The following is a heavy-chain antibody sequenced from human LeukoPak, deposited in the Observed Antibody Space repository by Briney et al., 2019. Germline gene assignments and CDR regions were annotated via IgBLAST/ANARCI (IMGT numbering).Heavy chain of an antibody. V-gene: IGHV4-59*08. CDR3: ARLPDSSGYSLPYYYYYGMDV. Sequence: ASETLSLTCTVSGGSISSYYWSWIRQPPGKGLEWIGYIYYSGSTNYNPSLKSRVTISVDTSKNQFSLKLSSVTAADTAVYYCARLPDSSGYSLPYYYYYGMDVWGQGTTVTVSS. J-gene: IGHJ6*02. CDR2: IYYSGST. CDR1: GGSISSYY. D-gene: IGHD3-22*01.